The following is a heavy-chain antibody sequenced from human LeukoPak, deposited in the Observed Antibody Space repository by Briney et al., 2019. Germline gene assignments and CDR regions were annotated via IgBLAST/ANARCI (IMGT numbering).Heavy chain of an antibody. V-gene: IGHV3-23*01. CDR2: ISGSGGST. Sequence: PGGSLRLSCAASGFTFGSYAMTWVRQAPGKGLEWVSSISGSGGSTCYADSVKGRFTISRDNSKNTLYLQINSLRAEDTALYYRAKDLSGYYRPIDYWGQGTLVTVSS. J-gene: IGHJ4*02. CDR1: GFTFGSYA. CDR3: AKDLSGYYRPIDY. D-gene: IGHD3-22*01.